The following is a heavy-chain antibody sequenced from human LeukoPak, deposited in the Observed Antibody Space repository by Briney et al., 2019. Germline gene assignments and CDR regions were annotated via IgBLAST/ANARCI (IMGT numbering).Heavy chain of an antibody. Sequence: AAVKVSCKASGYSFSGYYMYWVRQAPREGREWMGWIDTNSGDTKYAQKFRGRVTITRDTSISTAYMEPSRLTSDDTAVYYCARGAVQSSAWSTWGLGTLVTVSS. D-gene: IGHD6-19*01. CDR1: GYSFSGYY. J-gene: IGHJ5*02. V-gene: IGHV1-2*02. CDR2: IDTNSGDT. CDR3: ARGAVQSSAWST.